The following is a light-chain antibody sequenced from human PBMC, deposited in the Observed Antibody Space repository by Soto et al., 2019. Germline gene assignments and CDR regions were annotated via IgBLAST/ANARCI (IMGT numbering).Light chain of an antibody. CDR2: KAS. J-gene: IGKJ1*01. CDR1: QSISNW. V-gene: IGKV1-5*03. Sequence: DIQMTQSPSTLSASVGEGVTITCRASQSISNWLAWYQQKQGKAPKLLIFKASNLESGVPSRFSSRGSVTDFTLTISSLQPDDFATYYCQQYHSYPVTFGQGTKVEV. CDR3: QQYHSYPVT.